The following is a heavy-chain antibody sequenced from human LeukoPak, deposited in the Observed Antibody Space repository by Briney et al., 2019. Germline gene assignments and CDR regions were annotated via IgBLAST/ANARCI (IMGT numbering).Heavy chain of an antibody. CDR1: GGSFSGYY. CDR3: ARLTTMVRGVIRSRSWFDP. V-gene: IGHV4-34*01. J-gene: IGHJ5*02. CDR2: INHSGIT. Sequence: PSETLSLTCALYGGSFSGYYWSWIRQPPGKGLEWIGEINHSGITNYNPSLKSRVTISVDTSKIWFSLKLSSVTAADTAVYFCARLTTMVRGVIRSRSWFDPWGQGTLVTVSS. D-gene: IGHD3-10*01.